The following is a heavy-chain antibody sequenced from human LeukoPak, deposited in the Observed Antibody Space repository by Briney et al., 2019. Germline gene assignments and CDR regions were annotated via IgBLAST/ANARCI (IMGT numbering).Heavy chain of an antibody. CDR2: ISSSSSYI. CDR3: ARVPLYCSSTSCHWDY. Sequence: GGSLRLSCAASGFTFSSYSMNWVRQAPGKGLEWVSSISSSSSYIYYADSVKGRFTISRDNAKNSLYLQMNSLRAEDTAVYYCARVPLYCSSTSCHWDYWGQGTLVTVSS. CDR1: GFTFSSYS. V-gene: IGHV3-21*01. D-gene: IGHD2-2*01. J-gene: IGHJ4*02.